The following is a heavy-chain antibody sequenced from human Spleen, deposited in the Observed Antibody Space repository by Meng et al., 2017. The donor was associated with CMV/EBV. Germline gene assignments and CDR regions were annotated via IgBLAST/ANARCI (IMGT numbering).Heavy chain of an antibody. CDR2: IDGSSSYI. D-gene: IGHD1-26*01. J-gene: IGHJ4*02. Sequence: GESLKISCAASGFSFSSYSINWVRQAPGKGLEWVSSIDGSSSYIYYADSVTGRFTISRDNAKNSLYLQMNSLRAKDTAVYYCAREGEAALDYWGQGTLVTVSS. CDR3: AREGEAALDY. V-gene: IGHV3-21*01. CDR1: GFSFSSYS.